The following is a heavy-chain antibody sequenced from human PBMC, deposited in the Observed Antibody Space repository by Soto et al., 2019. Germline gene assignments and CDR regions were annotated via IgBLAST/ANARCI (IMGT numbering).Heavy chain of an antibody. V-gene: IGHV3-30-3*01. J-gene: IGHJ2*01. CDR2: VSYDGSNK. D-gene: IGHD2-21*02. CDR3: ARWTFCGGDCFPGQVSKWYFDL. CDR1: GFSFSDHA. Sequence: QVQLVESGGGMVQPGRSLRLSCAASGFSFSDHAMHWVRQAPGKGLEWVAVVSYDGSNKYYAESVKGRFTISRDNSKNTLYLQMNSLRPEDTALYYCARWTFCGGDCFPGQVSKWYFDLWGRGTLVIVSS.